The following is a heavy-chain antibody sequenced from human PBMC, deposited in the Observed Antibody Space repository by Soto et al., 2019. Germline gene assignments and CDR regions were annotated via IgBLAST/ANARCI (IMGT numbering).Heavy chain of an antibody. CDR3: ARPYCGSNSCHNWFDS. CDR1: GDIFTDYY. D-gene: IGHD2-2*01. Sequence: ASVKVSCKASGDIFTDYYINWVRQAPGQGLEWMGWIGPNSGDTKYAQKFQGRVTMTTDTSITTAYMELSRLRSDDTAVYYCARPYCGSNSCHNWFDSWGQGALVTVSS. V-gene: IGHV1-2*02. J-gene: IGHJ5*01. CDR2: IGPNSGDT.